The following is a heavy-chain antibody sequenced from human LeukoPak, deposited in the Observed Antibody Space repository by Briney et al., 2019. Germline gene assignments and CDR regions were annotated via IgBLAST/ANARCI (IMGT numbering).Heavy chain of an antibody. V-gene: IGHV4-59*08. J-gene: IGHJ5*02. D-gene: IGHD3-10*01. Sequence: EPSETLSLTCTVSGGSTSSYYWSWIRQPPGKGLEWIGYIYYSGSTNYNPSHKSRVTISVDTSKNQFSLKLSSVTAADTAVYYCARMGHYYGSGSLSWFDPWGQGTLVTVSS. CDR3: ARMGHYYGSGSLSWFDP. CDR2: IYYSGST. CDR1: GGSTSSYY.